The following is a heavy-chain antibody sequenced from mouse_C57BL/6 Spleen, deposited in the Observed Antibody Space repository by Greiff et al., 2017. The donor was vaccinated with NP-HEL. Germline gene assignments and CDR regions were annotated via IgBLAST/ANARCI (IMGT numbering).Heavy chain of an antibody. Sequence: VQLQESGAELVKPGASVKISCKASGYAFSSYWMNWVKQRPGKGLEWIGQIYPGDGDTNYNGKFKGKATLTADKSSSTAYMQLSSLTSEDSAVYFCAREVDGNLAGFAYWGQGTLVTVSA. CDR3: AREVDGNLAGFAY. CDR2: IYPGDGDT. J-gene: IGHJ3*01. V-gene: IGHV1-80*01. D-gene: IGHD2-1*01. CDR1: GYAFSSYW.